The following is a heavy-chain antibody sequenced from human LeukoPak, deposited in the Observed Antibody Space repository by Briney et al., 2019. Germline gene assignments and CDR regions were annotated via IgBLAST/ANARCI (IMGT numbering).Heavy chain of an antibody. CDR1: GYTFTSYG. Sequence: ASVKVSCKASGYTFTSYGISWVRQAPGQGLEWMGWISAYNGNTNYAQKLQGRVTMTTDTSTSTAYMELRSLRSDDTAVYYCARVRGYGYGEFDLSDYWGQGTLVTVSS. D-gene: IGHD4-17*01. CDR3: ARVRGYGYGEFDLSDY. CDR2: ISAYNGNT. J-gene: IGHJ4*02. V-gene: IGHV1-18*01.